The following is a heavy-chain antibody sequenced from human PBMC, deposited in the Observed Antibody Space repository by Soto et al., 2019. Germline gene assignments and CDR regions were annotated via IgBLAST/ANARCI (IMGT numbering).Heavy chain of an antibody. V-gene: IGHV4-30-4*01. CDR1: GGSISSGGYY. Sequence: SETLSLTCTVSGGSISSGGYYWTWIRQSPGKGLEWIGYISNSGSTGYNPSLKTRLSMSVDRSKNQFTPRLTSVTAADTAVYFCATESGSTYGYFDHWGQGTQVTVS. J-gene: IGHJ4*02. D-gene: IGHD5-18*01. CDR2: ISNSGST. CDR3: ATESGSTYGYFDH.